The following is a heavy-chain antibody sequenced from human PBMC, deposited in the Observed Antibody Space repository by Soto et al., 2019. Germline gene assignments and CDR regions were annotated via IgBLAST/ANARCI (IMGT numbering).Heavy chain of an antibody. V-gene: IGHV4-59*01. CDR2: MYNTGTT. D-gene: IGHD3-10*01. CDR1: GGSMSSYY. CDR3: AGRHFGELHGWFDP. Sequence: SETLSLTCTVSGGSMSSYYWSWIRQPPGKGLEWIAYMYNTGTTNYNPSLKSRVTISLDMSKSQFTLKLSSVTAADTAVYFCAGRHFGELHGWFDPWGHGTLVTVSS. J-gene: IGHJ5*02.